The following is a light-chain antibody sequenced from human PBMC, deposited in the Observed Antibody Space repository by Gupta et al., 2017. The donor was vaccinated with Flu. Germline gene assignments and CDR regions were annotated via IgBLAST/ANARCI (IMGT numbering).Light chain of an antibody. V-gene: IGKV3-15*01. CDR1: QSVGGD. CDR2: GTS. J-gene: IGKJ3*01. CDR3: QQYNNWPPIT. Sequence: IVMTPSPATLSASPGESAPRSCRASQSVGGDLAWDQQRRGQAPSLLIYGTSNRATGVPARFSGSGSGTEFTLTITSLQSEDFAVYYCQQYNNWPPITFGPGTKVDIK.